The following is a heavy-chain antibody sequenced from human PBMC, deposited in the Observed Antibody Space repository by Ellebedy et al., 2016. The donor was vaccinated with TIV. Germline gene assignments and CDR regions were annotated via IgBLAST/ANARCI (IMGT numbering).Heavy chain of an antibody. CDR1: GGTFSSFA. CDR2: IIPIFGTT. CDR3: ARVDPYCSSISCYENYFDF. J-gene: IGHJ4*02. D-gene: IGHD2-2*01. V-gene: IGHV1-69*13. Sequence: ASVKVFCXASGGTFSSFAISWVRQAPGQGLEWTGGIIPIFGTTNYAQKFQGRVTITADESTTIAYMELSSLRSEDTAVYYCARVDPYCSSISCYENYFDFWGQGTLVTVSS.